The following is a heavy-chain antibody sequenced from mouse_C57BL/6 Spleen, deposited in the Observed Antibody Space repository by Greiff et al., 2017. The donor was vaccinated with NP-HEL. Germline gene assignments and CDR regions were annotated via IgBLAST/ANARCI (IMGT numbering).Heavy chain of an antibody. CDR1: GYAFSSYW. J-gene: IGHJ4*01. CDR3: ARRGSSGSFAMDY. D-gene: IGHD3-2*02. V-gene: IGHV1-80*01. CDR2: IYPGDGDT. Sequence: QVQLQQSGAELVKPGASVKISCKASGYAFSSYWMNWVKQRPGKGLEWIGQIYPGDGDTNYNGKFKGKATLTADKSSSTAYMQRSSLTSEDSAVYFCARRGSSGSFAMDYWGQGTSVTVSS.